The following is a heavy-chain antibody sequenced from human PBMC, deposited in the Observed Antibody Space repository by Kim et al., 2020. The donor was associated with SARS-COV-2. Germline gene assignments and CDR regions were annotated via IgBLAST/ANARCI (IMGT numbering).Heavy chain of an antibody. CDR2: ISYDGSNK. D-gene: IGHD3-10*01. CDR3: ARDRSKPGLLWFGDPTLYYYYGMDV. CDR1: GFTFSSYA. V-gene: IGHV3-30-3*01. J-gene: IGHJ6*02. Sequence: GGSLRLSCASSGFTFSSYAMHWVRQAPGKGLEWVAVISYDGSNKYYADSVKGRFTISRDNSKNTLYLQMNSLRAEDTAVYYCARDRSKPGLLWFGDPTLYYYYGMDVWGQGTTVTVSS.